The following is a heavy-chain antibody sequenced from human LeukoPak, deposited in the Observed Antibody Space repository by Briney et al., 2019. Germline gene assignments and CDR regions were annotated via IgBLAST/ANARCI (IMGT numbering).Heavy chain of an antibody. CDR3: AKDKFGGDQQLVRGYDY. Sequence: PGGSLRLSCAASGFSFSSYYMTWIRQAPGKGLEWVSYISNDGTSIYYADSVKGRFTISRDNAKNSLYLQMNSLRAEDTALYYCAKDKFGGDQQLVRGYDYWGQGTLVTVSS. CDR1: GFSFSSYY. CDR2: ISNDGTSI. J-gene: IGHJ4*02. V-gene: IGHV3-11*01. D-gene: IGHD6-13*01.